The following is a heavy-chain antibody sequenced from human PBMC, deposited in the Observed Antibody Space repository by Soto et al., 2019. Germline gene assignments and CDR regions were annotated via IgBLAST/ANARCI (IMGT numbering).Heavy chain of an antibody. CDR1: GGSISSSNW. V-gene: IGHV4-4*02. CDR2: IYHSGST. CDR3: ARSPDSSGYYPRWYYYGMDV. D-gene: IGHD3-22*01. Sequence: SETLSLTCAVSGGSISSSNWWSWVRQPPGKGLECIGEIYHSGSTNYNPFLKSRVTISVDKSKNQFSLKLSSVTAADTAVYYCARSPDSSGYYPRWYYYGMDVWGQGTTVTVSS. J-gene: IGHJ6*02.